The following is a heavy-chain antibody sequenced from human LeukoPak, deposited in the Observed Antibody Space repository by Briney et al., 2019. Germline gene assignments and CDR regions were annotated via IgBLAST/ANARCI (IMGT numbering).Heavy chain of an antibody. D-gene: IGHD3-9*01. CDR2: IKQDGSEK. J-gene: IGHJ5*02. V-gene: IGHV3-7*04. CDR1: GFTFSSYW. Sequence: GGSLRLSCAASGFTFSSYWMSWVRQAPGKGLEWVANIKQDGSEKDYVDSVKGRFTISRDNAKNSLYLQMNSLRVEDTAVYYCARGDILTGYPNWFDPWGQGTLVTVSS. CDR3: ARGDILTGYPNWFDP.